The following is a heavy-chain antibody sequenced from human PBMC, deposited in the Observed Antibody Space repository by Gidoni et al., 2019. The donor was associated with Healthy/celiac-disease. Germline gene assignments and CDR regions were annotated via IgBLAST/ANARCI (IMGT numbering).Heavy chain of an antibody. Sequence: QVQLVECGGGLVQPGRSLRLSCAASGFTISSYGMHWCRQAPGKGLECVAVISYDGSNQYYADSVKGRFTISRDNSKNTRYLQMHRRRAEDTAVYYCAKDLYSSSPGYGMDVWGQGTTVTVSS. V-gene: IGHV3-30*18. D-gene: IGHD6-6*01. J-gene: IGHJ6*02. CDR2: ISYDGSNQ. CDR3: AKDLYSSSPGYGMDV. CDR1: GFTISSYG.